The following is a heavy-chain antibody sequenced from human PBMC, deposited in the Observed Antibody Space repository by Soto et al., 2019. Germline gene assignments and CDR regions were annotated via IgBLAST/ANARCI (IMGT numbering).Heavy chain of an antibody. V-gene: IGHV4-4*07. CDR3: ARVVGGPARINAVDY. Sequence: PSETLSLTCTVSGGSISSSYWSWIRQPPGKGLEWIGCIYTSGSTSYNPSLKSRVTISVDTSKTQFSLQLSSVSAADTAVYYCARVVGGPARINAVDYWGQGTLVTVSS. CDR1: GGSISSSY. J-gene: IGHJ4*01. CDR2: IYTSGST.